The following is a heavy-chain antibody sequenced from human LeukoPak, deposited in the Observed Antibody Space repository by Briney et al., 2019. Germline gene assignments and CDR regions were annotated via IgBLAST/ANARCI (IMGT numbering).Heavy chain of an antibody. Sequence: PSETLSLTCTVSGGSISSYYWSWVRQPPGKGLEWIGYMYYSGSTNYNPSLKSRVTISVDTSKNQCSLKLSSVTAADTAVYYCAREDRYSYGFLWGQGTLVTVSS. CDR1: GGSISSYY. CDR2: MYYSGST. J-gene: IGHJ4*02. CDR3: AREDRYSYGFL. V-gene: IGHV4-59*01. D-gene: IGHD5-18*01.